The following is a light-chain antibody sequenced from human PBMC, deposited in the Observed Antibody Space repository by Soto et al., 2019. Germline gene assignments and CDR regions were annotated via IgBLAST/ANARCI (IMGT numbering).Light chain of an antibody. CDR1: SSDVGSYNR. Sequence: QSALTQPPSVSGSPGQSVTISCTGTSSDVGSYNRVSWYQQPPGTAPKLMIYDVSNRPSGVPDRFSGSKSGNTASLTISGLQAEDEADYYCSSYTSSITDVFGTGTQLTVL. J-gene: IGLJ1*01. CDR3: SSYTSSITDV. V-gene: IGLV2-18*02. CDR2: DVS.